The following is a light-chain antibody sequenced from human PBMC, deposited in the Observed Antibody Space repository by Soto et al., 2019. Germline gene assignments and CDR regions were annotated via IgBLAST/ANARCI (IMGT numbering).Light chain of an antibody. CDR1: QSISNS. J-gene: IGKJ1*01. CDR3: QQYESYST. Sequence: DIQMTQSPSTLSASVGDRVIITCRASQSISNSLAWYQQKPGKAPKLLISKASSLESGVPSRFSGSGSGTEFTLTISSLQPDDFATYYCQQYESYSTFGQGTKVEIK. V-gene: IGKV1-5*03. CDR2: KAS.